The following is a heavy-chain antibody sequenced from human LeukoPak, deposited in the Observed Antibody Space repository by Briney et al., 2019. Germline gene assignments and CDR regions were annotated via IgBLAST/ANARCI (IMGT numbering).Heavy chain of an antibody. V-gene: IGHV3-48*01. Sequence: GGSLRLSCVASGFTFSSYSMNWVRQAPGKGLEWVSYIGSGSTGINYADSVKGRFSISRDDAKSSLYLQLNSLRAEDTAVYYCTRELAYWGQGALVTVSS. CDR1: GFTFSSYS. J-gene: IGHJ4*02. CDR3: TRELAY. CDR2: IGSGSTGI.